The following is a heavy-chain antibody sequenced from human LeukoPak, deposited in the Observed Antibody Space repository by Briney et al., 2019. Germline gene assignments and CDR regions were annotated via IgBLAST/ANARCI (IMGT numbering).Heavy chain of an antibody. CDR1: GGSISSYY. D-gene: IGHD6-6*01. CDR2: IYTSGST. J-gene: IGHJ4*02. V-gene: IGHV4-4*09. CDR3: ARLGSSSDDY. Sequence: SETLSLTCTVSGGSISSYYWSWTRQPPGKGLEWIGYIYTSGSTNYNPSLKSRVTISVDTSKNQFPLKLSSVTAADTAVYYCARLGSSSDDYWGQGTLVTVSS.